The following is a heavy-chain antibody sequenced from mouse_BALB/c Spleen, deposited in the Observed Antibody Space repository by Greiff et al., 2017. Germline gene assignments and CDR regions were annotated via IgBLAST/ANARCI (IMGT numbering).Heavy chain of an antibody. Sequence: EVKLQESGAELVRSGASVKLSCTASGFNIKDYYMHWVKQRPEQGLEWIGWIDPENGDTEYAPKFQGKATMTADTSSNTAYLQLSSLTSEDTAVYYCNAWDYYGSSYYAMDYWGQGTSVTVSS. CDR2: IDPENGDT. CDR1: GFNIKDYY. D-gene: IGHD1-1*01. V-gene: IGHV14-4*02. CDR3: NAWDYYGSSYYAMDY. J-gene: IGHJ4*01.